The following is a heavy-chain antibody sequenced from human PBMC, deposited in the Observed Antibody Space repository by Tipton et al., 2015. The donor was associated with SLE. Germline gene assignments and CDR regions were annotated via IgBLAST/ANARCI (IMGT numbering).Heavy chain of an antibody. CDR3: ARGEYSYYFDC. V-gene: IGHV4-34*01. Sequence: LRLSCAVYGGSFSGYYWSWIRQPPGKGLEWIGSIYYSGSTYYNPSLKSRVTISVGTSKNQFSLKLSSVTAADTAVYYCARGEYSYYFDCWGQGTLVTVSS. J-gene: IGHJ4*02. CDR1: GGSFSGYY. CDR2: IYYSGST. D-gene: IGHD2/OR15-2a*01.